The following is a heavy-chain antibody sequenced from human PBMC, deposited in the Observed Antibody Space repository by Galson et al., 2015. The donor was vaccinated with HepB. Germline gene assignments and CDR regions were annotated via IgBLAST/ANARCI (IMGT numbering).Heavy chain of an antibody. Sequence: SVKVSCKASGYTFTSYGISWVRQAPGQGLEWMGWISAYNGNTNYAQKLQGRVTMTTDTSTSTAYMELRSLRSDVTAVYYCARGWGAYYDILTGYLDYWGQGTLVTVSS. CDR2: ISAYNGNT. D-gene: IGHD3-9*01. CDR3: ARGWGAYYDILTGYLDY. V-gene: IGHV1-18*04. J-gene: IGHJ4*02. CDR1: GYTFTSYG.